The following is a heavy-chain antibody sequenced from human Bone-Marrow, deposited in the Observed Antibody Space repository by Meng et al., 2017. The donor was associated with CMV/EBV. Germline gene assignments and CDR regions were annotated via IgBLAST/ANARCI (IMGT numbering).Heavy chain of an antibody. V-gene: IGHV3-7*01. CDR2: INLYGSEK. D-gene: IGHD3-22*01. Sequence: GESLKISCVASGFSFSKHWMSWVRQAPGKGLEYLANINLYGSEKYYMDSVKGRFTISRDNAKNSLFLQMNSLRAEDTAVYYCARVPGHYYDSSDAWGGQAFDIWGQGTMVTVSS. CDR3: ARVPGHYYDSSDAWGGQAFDI. J-gene: IGHJ3*02. CDR1: GFSFSKHW.